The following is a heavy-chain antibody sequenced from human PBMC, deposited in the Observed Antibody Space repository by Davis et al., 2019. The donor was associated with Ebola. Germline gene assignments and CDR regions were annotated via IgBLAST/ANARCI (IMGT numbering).Heavy chain of an antibody. CDR3: ATGIAVAGTFEDY. J-gene: IGHJ4*02. CDR1: GYTFTGYY. D-gene: IGHD6-19*01. V-gene: IGHV1-2*06. Sequence: ASVKVSCKASGYTFTGYYMHWVRQAPGQGLEWMGRINPNSGGTNYAQKFQGRVTMTRDTSISTAYMELSRLRSDDTAVYYYATGIAVAGTFEDYWGQGTLVTVSS. CDR2: INPNSGGT.